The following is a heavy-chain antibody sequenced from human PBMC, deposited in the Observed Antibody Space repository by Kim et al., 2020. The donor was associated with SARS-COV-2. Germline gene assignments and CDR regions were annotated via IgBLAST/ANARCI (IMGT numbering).Heavy chain of an antibody. CDR3: ARHSRTRLTDKDYYYYYMDV. CDR2: IYYSGST. D-gene: IGHD1-7*01. Sequence: SETLSLTCSVSGGSVRNSSFYWGWVRQPPGKGLEWIGTIYYSGSTYYNPSLKSRVTISVDTSKNQLSLNLRSVTATDTAVYFCARHSRTRLTDKDYYYYYMDVWGKGTTVTVSS. CDR1: GGSVRNSSFY. V-gene: IGHV4-39*01. J-gene: IGHJ6*03.